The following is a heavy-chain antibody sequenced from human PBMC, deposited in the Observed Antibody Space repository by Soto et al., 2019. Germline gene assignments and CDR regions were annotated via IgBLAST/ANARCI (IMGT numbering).Heavy chain of an antibody. CDR1: GGSISSYY. J-gene: IGHJ3*01. CDR3: ARGMYYDSSGYPDV. D-gene: IGHD3-22*01. V-gene: IGHV4-59*01. Sequence: PPETLSLTCTVSGGSISSYYWSWIRQPPGKGLEWIGYIYYSGSTNYNPSLKSRVTISVDTSKNQFSLKLSSVTAADTAVYYCARGMYYDSSGYPDVWGQGTMVTVSS. CDR2: IYYSGST.